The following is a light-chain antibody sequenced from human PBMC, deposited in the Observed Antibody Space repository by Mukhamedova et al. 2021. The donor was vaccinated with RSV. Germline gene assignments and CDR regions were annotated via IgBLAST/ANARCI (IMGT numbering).Light chain of an antibody. Sequence: GSQSVSSNLAWYQQKPGQAPRLLIYGASTRATGIPARFSGSGSGTEFTLTISSMQSEDFAVYFCQQYNNWPLTFGGGTKVEIK. CDR1: QSVSSN. CDR2: GAS. CDR3: QQYNNWPLT. V-gene: IGKV3-15*01. J-gene: IGKJ4*01.